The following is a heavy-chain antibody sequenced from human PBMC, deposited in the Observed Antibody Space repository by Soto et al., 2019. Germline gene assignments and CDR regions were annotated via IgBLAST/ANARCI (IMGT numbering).Heavy chain of an antibody. V-gene: IGHV4-30-4*01. CDR3: ARAIVVTVGGMDV. CDR2: IYYSGSS. D-gene: IGHD5-12*01. J-gene: IGHJ6*02. CDR1: GGSISNADYY. Sequence: QVQLQESGPGLVKPSQTLSLTCTVSGGSISNADYYWSWVRQPPGKGLEWIGYIYYSGSSFFNPSLKSRVNVSKDTAKNQFSLRLTSVTAADTAVYYCARAIVVTVGGMDVWGRGTTVTVSS.